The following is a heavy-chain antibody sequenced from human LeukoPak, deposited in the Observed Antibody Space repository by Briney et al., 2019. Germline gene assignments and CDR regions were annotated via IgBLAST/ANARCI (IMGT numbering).Heavy chain of an antibody. D-gene: IGHD4-17*01. CDR3: ARMTTVSLYYYYGMDV. Sequence: SETLSLTYAVSGGSISSSNWWSWVRQPPGKGLEWIGEIYHSGSTNYNPSLKSRVTISVDKSKNQFSLKLSSVTAADTAVYYCARMTTVSLYYYYGMDVWGQGTTVTVSS. J-gene: IGHJ6*02. CDR2: IYHSGST. CDR1: GGSISSSNW. V-gene: IGHV4-4*02.